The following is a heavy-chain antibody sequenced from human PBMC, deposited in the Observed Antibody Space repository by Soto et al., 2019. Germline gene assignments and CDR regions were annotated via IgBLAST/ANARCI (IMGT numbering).Heavy chain of an antibody. Sequence: ASVKVSCKVSGYTLTELSMHWVRQAPGKGLEWMGGFDPEDGETIYAQKFQGRVTMTEDTSTDTAYMELGSLRSEDTAVYYCATFPPDCSSTSCRFDYWGQGTLVTVSS. J-gene: IGHJ4*02. CDR1: GYTLTELS. V-gene: IGHV1-24*01. CDR2: FDPEDGET. CDR3: ATFPPDCSSTSCRFDY. D-gene: IGHD2-2*01.